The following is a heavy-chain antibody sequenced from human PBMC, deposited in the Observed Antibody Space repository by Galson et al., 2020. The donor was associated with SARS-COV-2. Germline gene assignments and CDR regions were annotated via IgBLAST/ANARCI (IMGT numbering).Heavy chain of an antibody. CDR2: IYYSGST. CDR3: ASDRRERGGYDSSGYLFWYCGMEV. J-gene: IGHJ6*02. CDR1: GGSISSYY. Sequence: SETLSLTCTVSGGSISSYYWSWIRQPPGKGLEWIGYIYYSGSTNYNPTPKSRVTITVDTSKNQFSLKLSPVTAADTAVYYSASDRRERGGYDSSGYLFWYCGMEVWGQGTTFIGSS. V-gene: IGHV4-59*01. D-gene: IGHD3-22*01.